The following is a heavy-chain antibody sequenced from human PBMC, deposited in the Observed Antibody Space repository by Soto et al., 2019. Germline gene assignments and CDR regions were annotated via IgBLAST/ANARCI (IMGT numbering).Heavy chain of an antibody. CDR2: IYWDDDK. CDR1: GFSLSTSGVG. V-gene: IGHV2-5*02. CDR3: AHLPWKQLWPRAPVVY. Sequence: SGPTLVNPTQTLTLTCTFSGFSLSTSGVGVGWIRQPPGKALEWLGIIYWDDDKRYSPSLKSRVTITKNTFKNQLVLTMTNMDPVDTATYYCAHLPWKQLWPRAPVVYWGQGTPVTVSS. D-gene: IGHD5-18*01. J-gene: IGHJ4*02.